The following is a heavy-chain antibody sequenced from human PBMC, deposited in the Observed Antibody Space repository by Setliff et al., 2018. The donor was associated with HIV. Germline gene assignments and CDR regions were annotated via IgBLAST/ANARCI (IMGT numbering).Heavy chain of an antibody. J-gene: IGHJ4*02. V-gene: IGHV1-2*02. Sequence: GASVKVSCKSSGYTFTDYFMHWVRQAPGQGLEWMGWISPDNANTRISQRFRDSVTMTRDRSINTAYMEFSGLTSDDTAVYYCARQLSNSFDYWGQGTLVTVSS. CDR1: GYTFTDYF. CDR3: ARQLSNSFDY. D-gene: IGHD1-1*01. CDR2: ISPDNANT.